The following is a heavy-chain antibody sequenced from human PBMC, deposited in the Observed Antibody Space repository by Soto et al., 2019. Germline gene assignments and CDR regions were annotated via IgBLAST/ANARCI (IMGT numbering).Heavy chain of an antibody. CDR3: ARVTDYGELYWYFDL. CDR2: IYYSGRT. V-gene: IGHV4-59*01. D-gene: IGHD4-17*01. Sequence: QVQLQESGPGLVKPSETLSLTCTVSGGSISSYYWSWIRQPPGKGLEWIGYIYYSGRTNYNPSLNSRVTISVDTSKYQFSLNLSSVTVADTAVYFCARVTDYGELYWYFDLWGSGTLVTVSS. J-gene: IGHJ2*01. CDR1: GGSISSYY.